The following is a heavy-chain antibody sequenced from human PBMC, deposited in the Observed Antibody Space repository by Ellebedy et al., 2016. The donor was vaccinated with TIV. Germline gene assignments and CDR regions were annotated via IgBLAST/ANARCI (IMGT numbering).Heavy chain of an antibody. Sequence: AASVKVSCKASGYTFTSHYIHWARQAPGQGLEWMGVINPSAGTTTYAQKFQGRVSMTRDTSTSTMYMEVSSLRSEDTAVYYCARDSATRSYSGHSDFDFWGQGTLVTVSS. CDR3: ARDSATRSYSGHSDFDF. J-gene: IGHJ4*02. CDR1: GYTFTSHY. V-gene: IGHV1-46*01. D-gene: IGHD4-23*01. CDR2: INPSAGTT.